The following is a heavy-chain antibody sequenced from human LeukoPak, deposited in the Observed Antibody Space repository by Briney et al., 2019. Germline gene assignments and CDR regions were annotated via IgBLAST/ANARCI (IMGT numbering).Heavy chain of an antibody. CDR1: GYSFSNHW. CDR3: ARLTVRGYYDSSGYPSDAFDI. J-gene: IGHJ3*02. V-gene: IGHV5-51*01. D-gene: IGHD3-22*01. Sequence: GESLKISCEGSGYSFSNHWIVWVRQMPGKGLEWMGLINPSDSDIRYSQSFQDRVTISADSSISTAYLQWSSLKASDTAMYYCARLTVRGYYDSSGYPSDAFDIWGQGTMVTVSS. CDR2: INPSDSDI.